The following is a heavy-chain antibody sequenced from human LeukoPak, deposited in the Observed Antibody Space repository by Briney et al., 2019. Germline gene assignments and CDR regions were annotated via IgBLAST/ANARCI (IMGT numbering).Heavy chain of an antibody. CDR3: AKAGFNNHYRSFDY. CDR2: ISYDGSNK. V-gene: IGHV3-30*18. J-gene: IGHJ4*02. D-gene: IGHD4-11*01. Sequence: PGGSLRLSRAASGFTFSSYGMHWVRQAPGKGLEWVAVISYDGSNKYYADSVKGRFTISRDNSKNTLYLQMNSLRAEDTAVYYCAKAGFNNHYRSFDYWGQGTLVTVSS. CDR1: GFTFSSYG.